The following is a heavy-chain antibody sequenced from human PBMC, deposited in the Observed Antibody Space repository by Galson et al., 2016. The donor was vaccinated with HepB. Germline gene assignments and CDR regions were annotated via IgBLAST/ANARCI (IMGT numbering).Heavy chain of an antibody. J-gene: IGHJ6*02. V-gene: IGHV3-30*04. D-gene: IGHD1-1*01. Sequence: SLRLSCAASGFTFSRYAMNWVRQAPGKGLEWMAVILYDGSNKYYADSVKGRFTISRDNSKNTLYQQVNSLRTEDTAVYYCARSGGAPRAYYYGLDVWGQGTTVTVSS. CDR1: GFTFSRYA. CDR3: ARSGGAPRAYYYGLDV. CDR2: ILYDGSNK.